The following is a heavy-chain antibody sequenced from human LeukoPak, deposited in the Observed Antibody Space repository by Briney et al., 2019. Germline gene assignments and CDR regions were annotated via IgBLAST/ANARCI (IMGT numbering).Heavy chain of an antibody. D-gene: IGHD4/OR15-4a*01. CDR2: ISSSSSYI. CDR1: GFTFSSYA. J-gene: IGHJ4*02. Sequence: GGSLRLSCAASGFTFSSYAMNWVRQAPGKGLEWVSSISSSSSYIYYADSVKGRFTISRDNAKNSLYLQMNSLRAEDTAVYYCARRAGAYSHPYDYWGQGTLVTVSS. CDR3: ARRAGAYSHPYDY. V-gene: IGHV3-21*01.